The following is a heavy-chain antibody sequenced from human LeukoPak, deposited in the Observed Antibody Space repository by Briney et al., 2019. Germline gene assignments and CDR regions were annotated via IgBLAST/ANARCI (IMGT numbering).Heavy chain of an antibody. CDR1: GGSISSYY. CDR3: AREGIAVAGTPLYYYYYMDV. V-gene: IGHV4-4*07. D-gene: IGHD6-19*01. Sequence: SETLSLTCTVSGGSISSYYWSWIRQPAGKGLEWIGRIYTSGSTNYNPSLKSRVTMSVGTSKNQFSLKLSSVTAADTAVYYCAREGIAVAGTPLYYYYYMDVWGKGTTVTVSS. J-gene: IGHJ6*03. CDR2: IYTSGST.